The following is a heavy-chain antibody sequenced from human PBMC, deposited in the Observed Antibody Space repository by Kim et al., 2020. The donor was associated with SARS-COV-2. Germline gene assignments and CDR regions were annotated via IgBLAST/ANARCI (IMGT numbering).Heavy chain of an antibody. CDR1: GGSFSGDY. Sequence: SETLSLTCAVYGGSFSGDYWSGIRQPPGKGLEWIGEINHSGSTNYNPSLKSRVTISVDTSKNQFSLKLSSVTAADTAVYYCARGRGGTTVVTLGLGYYYYYGMDVWGQGTTVTVSS. CDR2: INHSGST. J-gene: IGHJ6*02. CDR3: ARGRGGTTVVTLGLGYYYYYGMDV. D-gene: IGHD4-17*01. V-gene: IGHV4-34*01.